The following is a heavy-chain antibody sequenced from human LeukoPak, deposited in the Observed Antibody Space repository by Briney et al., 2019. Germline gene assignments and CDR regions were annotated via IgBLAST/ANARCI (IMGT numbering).Heavy chain of an antibody. Sequence: SETLSLTCTVSGGSISSYYWSWIRQPPGKGLEWIGHIYYSGNTNYNPSLKSRVTISIDTSKNQFSLRLSSVTAADTAVYYCAREAAGYSYGWGQGTLVTVSS. CDR1: GGSISSYY. J-gene: IGHJ4*02. D-gene: IGHD5-18*01. V-gene: IGHV4-59*01. CDR2: IYYSGNT. CDR3: AREAAGYSYG.